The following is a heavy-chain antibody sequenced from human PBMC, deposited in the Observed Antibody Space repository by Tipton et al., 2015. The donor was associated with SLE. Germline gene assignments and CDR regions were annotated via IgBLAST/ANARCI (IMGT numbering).Heavy chain of an antibody. V-gene: IGHV4-4*07. CDR2: VYSSGST. CDR1: GGSISGYY. CDR3: ARGGGSYYDY. D-gene: IGHD1-26*01. J-gene: IGHJ4*02. Sequence: TLSLTCTVSGGSISGYYWSWIRQPAGKGLEWIGRVYSSGSTIYNHSIKSRITLSLDTSKNQFYLRVNSVTAADTAVYYCARGGGSYYDYWGQGTLVTVSS.